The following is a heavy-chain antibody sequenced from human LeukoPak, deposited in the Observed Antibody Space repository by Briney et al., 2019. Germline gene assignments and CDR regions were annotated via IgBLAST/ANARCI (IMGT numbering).Heavy chain of an antibody. D-gene: IGHD6-19*01. Sequence: GGSLRLSCAASGFTFSSYGMHWVRQAPGKGLEWVAFIRYDGSNKYYADSVKGRFTISRHNSKNTLYLQMNSLRAEDTAVYYCAKESGADWAVAGTGYFDYWGQGTLVTVSS. V-gene: IGHV3-30*02. CDR1: GFTFSSYG. CDR2: IRYDGSNK. J-gene: IGHJ4*02. CDR3: AKESGADWAVAGTGYFDY.